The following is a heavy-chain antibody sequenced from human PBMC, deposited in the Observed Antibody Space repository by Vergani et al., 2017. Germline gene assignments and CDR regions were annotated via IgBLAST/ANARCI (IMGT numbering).Heavy chain of an antibody. Sequence: EVQLLESGGDLVQPGGSLRLSCTASGFIFSTYVMSWVRQAPGKGLEWVSGISASGATTYYADSVEGRVTISRDNSNNTLYLQMNRLRVEDTAVYYWARANGSNDRFDYWGQRSLVTVSS. V-gene: IGHV3-23*01. CDR1: GFIFSTYV. D-gene: IGHD1-26*01. CDR3: ARANGSNDRFDY. CDR2: ISASGATT. J-gene: IGHJ4*01.